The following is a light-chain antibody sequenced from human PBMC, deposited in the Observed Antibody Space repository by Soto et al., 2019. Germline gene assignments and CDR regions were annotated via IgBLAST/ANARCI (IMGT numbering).Light chain of an antibody. CDR2: GAT. V-gene: IGKV3-15*01. Sequence: EIVMTQSPDTLSVSPGEGATLSCRASQSVGSRLAWYQQKPGQAPRLLIYGATSRATGIPGRFSGSGSETEFTLTISSLQSEDFAVYYCQQYNKWPPWTFGQGTKVGIK. CDR1: QSVGSR. CDR3: QQYNKWPPWT. J-gene: IGKJ1*01.